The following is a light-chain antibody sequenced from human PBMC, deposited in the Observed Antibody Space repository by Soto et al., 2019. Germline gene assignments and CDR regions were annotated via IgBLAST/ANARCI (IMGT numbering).Light chain of an antibody. CDR1: SKGASVFSF. J-gene: IGLJ1*01. Sequence: QSALTQPATLSGSLRQTVSLSCTATSKGASVFSFISWYQQHPDKAPKGIIYEVTKRPSGVSSRFSGSKSGNTASLTISGLQAEDEADYFCASYIATSHYVFGTGTKVTVL. CDR2: EVT. V-gene: IGLV2-14*01. CDR3: ASYIATSHYV.